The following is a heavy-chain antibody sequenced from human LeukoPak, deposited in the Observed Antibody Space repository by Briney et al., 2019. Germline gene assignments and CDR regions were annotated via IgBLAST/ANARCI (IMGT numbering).Heavy chain of an antibody. CDR3: ASVGDGYIDY. V-gene: IGHV4-34*01. D-gene: IGHD1-26*01. CDR2: INHSGST. Sequence: SETLSLTCAVYGGSFSGYYWSWIRQPPGKGLEWIGEINHSGSTNYNPSLKSRVTISVDTSKNQFSLKLSSVTAADTAVYYCASVGDGYIDYWGQGTLVTVSS. J-gene: IGHJ4*02. CDR1: GGSFSGYY.